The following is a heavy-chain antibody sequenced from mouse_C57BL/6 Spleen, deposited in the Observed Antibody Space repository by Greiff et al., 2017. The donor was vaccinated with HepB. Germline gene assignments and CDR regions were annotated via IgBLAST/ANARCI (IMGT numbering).Heavy chain of an antibody. V-gene: IGHV1-69*01. J-gene: IGHJ1*03. CDR2: IDPSDSYT. CDR1: GYTFTSYW. Sequence: VQLQQPGAELVMPGASVKLSCKASGYTFTSYWMHWVKQRPGQGLEWIGEIDPSDSYTNYNQKFKGKSTLTVDKSSSTAYMQLSSLTSEDSAVYYCARRPSDGKGYFDVWGTGTTVTVSS. D-gene: IGHD2-1*01. CDR3: ARRPSDGKGYFDV.